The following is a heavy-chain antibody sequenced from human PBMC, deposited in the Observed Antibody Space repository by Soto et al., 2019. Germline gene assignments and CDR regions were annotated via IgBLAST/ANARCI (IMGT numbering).Heavy chain of an antibody. CDR2: IIPIFNSA. Sequence: SVKVSCKASGGTFNNYALSWVRQAPGQGLEWMGGIIPIFNSANYAQKFRGRVTITADDSTSTAYMELRSLRPDDTAVYYCAREVTVASYSFDFWGQGTLVTVSS. V-gene: IGHV1-69*13. J-gene: IGHJ4*02. D-gene: IGHD5-12*01. CDR1: GGTFNNYA. CDR3: AREVTVASYSFDF.